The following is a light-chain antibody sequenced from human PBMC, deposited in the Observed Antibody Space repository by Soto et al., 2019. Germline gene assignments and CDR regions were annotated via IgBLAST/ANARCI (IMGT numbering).Light chain of an antibody. V-gene: IGKV2-28*01. J-gene: IGKJ1*01. CDR3: MQTLQSRT. CDR1: QSLLHSNGYKY. Sequence: DIVMTQSPLSLPVTPGEPVSISCRSSQSLLHSNGYKYLDWYLQKPGQSPQLLIYLGSNRASGVPDRFSGSGSGTDFTLKISRVEAEDVGVYYCMQTLQSRTFGQGTKVDIK. CDR2: LGS.